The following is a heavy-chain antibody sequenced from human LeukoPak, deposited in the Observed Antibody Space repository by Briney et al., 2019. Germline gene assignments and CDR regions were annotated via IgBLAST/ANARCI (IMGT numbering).Heavy chain of an antibody. D-gene: IGHD5-12*01. CDR2: IYQTGST. Sequence: PSETLSLTCTVSGYSISSGYYWGWIRQPPGKGLEWIGSIYQTGSTYYNPSLKSRVTISVDTSKNQFSLKLSSVTAADTAVYYCARAGGYATLIDYWGQGTLVTVSS. CDR3: ARAGGYATLIDY. V-gene: IGHV4-38-2*02. J-gene: IGHJ4*02. CDR1: GYSISSGYY.